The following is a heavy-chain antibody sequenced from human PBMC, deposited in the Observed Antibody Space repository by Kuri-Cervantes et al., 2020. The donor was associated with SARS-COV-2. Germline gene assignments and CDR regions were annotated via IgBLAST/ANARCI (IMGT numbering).Heavy chain of an antibody. J-gene: IGHJ5*01. D-gene: IGHD1-26*01. CDR1: GFTFDDYG. CDR3: ARDRYSGSYVRRWFDY. CDR2: IKQDGSEK. V-gene: IGHV3-7*01. Sequence: GESLKISCAASGFTFDDYGMSWVRQAPGKGLEWVANIKQDGSEKYYVDSVKGRFTISRDNAKNSLYLQMNSLRAEDTAVYYCARDRYSGSYVRRWFDYWGQGTLVTVSS.